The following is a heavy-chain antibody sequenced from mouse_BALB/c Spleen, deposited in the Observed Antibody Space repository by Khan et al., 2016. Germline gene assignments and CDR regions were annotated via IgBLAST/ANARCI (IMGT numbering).Heavy chain of an antibody. CDR2: ISSGGST. V-gene: IGHV5-6-5*01. CDR1: GFTFSSYA. J-gene: IGHJ2*01. Sequence: EVELVESGGDLVKPGGSLKLSCAASGFTFSSYAMSWVRQTPEKRLDWVASISSGGSTYYPDSVKGRFTISRDNGKNILYLQMSSLRSEDTAMYYCGRGPYMVDYWGQGTTLTVSS. D-gene: IGHD1-1*02. CDR3: GRGPYMVDY.